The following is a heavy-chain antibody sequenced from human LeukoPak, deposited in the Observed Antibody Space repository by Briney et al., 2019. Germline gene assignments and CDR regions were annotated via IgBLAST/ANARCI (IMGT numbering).Heavy chain of an antibody. Sequence: GGSLRLSCAASGFTFSSYWMHWVRQAPGKGLVWVSRINSDGSSTSYADSVKGRFTISGDNAKNTLYLQMNSLRAEDTAVYYCARDTLYSSSSYYMDVWGKGTTVTVSS. D-gene: IGHD6-6*01. CDR3: ARDTLYSSSSYYMDV. CDR1: GFTFSSYW. V-gene: IGHV3-74*01. CDR2: INSDGSST. J-gene: IGHJ6*03.